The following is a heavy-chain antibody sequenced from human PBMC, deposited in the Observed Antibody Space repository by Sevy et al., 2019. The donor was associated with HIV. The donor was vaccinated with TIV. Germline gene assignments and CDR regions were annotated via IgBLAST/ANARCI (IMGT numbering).Heavy chain of an antibody. V-gene: IGHV3-30-3*01. CDR3: ARGKTAAGGAYFDYGMDV. CDR2: ISNDGSNK. CDR1: GFTFSSYA. Sequence: GGSLRLSCAASGFTFSSYAMHWVRQAPGKGLKRVAVISNDGSNKNYADSVKGRFTISSDNSKNTLYLQMNSLRAEDTAVYYCARGKTAAGGAYFDYGMDVWGQGTTVTVSS. D-gene: IGHD6-13*01. J-gene: IGHJ6*02.